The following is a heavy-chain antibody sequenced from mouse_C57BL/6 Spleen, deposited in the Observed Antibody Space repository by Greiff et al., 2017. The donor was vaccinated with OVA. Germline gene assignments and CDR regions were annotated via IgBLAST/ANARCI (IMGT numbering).Heavy chain of an antibody. J-gene: IGHJ2*01. V-gene: IGHV5-6*01. CDR2: ISSGGSYT. D-gene: IGHD1-1*01. CDR1: GFTFSSYG. CDR3: ASDYGSSHFDY. Sequence: EVHLVESGGDLVKPGGSLKLSCAASGFTFSSYGMSWVRQTPDKRLEWVATISSGGSYTYYPDSVKGRFTISRENAKNTLYLQMSSLKSEDTAMYYCASDYGSSHFDYWGQGTTLTVSS.